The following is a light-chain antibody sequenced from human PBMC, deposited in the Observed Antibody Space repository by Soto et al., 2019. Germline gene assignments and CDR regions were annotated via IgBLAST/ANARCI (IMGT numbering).Light chain of an antibody. J-gene: IGLJ1*01. CDR3: CSYAGGYTDL. CDR2: DVA. V-gene: IGLV2-11*01. Sequence: QSALTQPRSVSGSPGQSVTISCTGTGNDVGAYNYVSWYQQHPGRPPKPMIYDVARWPSGVPDRFSGSKSGNTASLTISGLQAEDETDYFCCSYAGGYTDLFGTGPKVTVL. CDR1: GNDVGAYNY.